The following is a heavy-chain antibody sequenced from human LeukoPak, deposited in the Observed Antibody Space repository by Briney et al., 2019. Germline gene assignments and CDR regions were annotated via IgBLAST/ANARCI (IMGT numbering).Heavy chain of an antibody. D-gene: IGHD3-22*01. J-gene: IGHJ4*02. Sequence: PRGSLRLSCAASGFTFSSYAMSWVRQAPGKGLEWVSAISGSGGSTYYADSVKGRFTISRDNSKNTLYLQMNSLRAEDTAVYYCAKGDSPYYYDSSVDYWGQGTLVTVSS. V-gene: IGHV3-23*01. CDR3: AKGDSPYYYDSSVDY. CDR2: ISGSGGST. CDR1: GFTFSSYA.